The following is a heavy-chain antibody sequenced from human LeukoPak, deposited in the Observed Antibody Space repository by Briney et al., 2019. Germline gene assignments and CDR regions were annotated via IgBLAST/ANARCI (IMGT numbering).Heavy chain of an antibody. J-gene: IGHJ4*02. D-gene: IGHD6-13*01. V-gene: IGHV4-39*07. Sequence: PSETLSLTCTVSTGSISSSSYYWGWIRQPPGKGLEWIGNMYYSGSIYYNPSLKSRVTISVDTSKNQFSLKLSSVTAADTAVYYCARAGAIAAAEVQFDYWGQGTLVTVSS. CDR1: TGSISSSSYY. CDR3: ARAGAIAAAEVQFDY. CDR2: MYYSGSI.